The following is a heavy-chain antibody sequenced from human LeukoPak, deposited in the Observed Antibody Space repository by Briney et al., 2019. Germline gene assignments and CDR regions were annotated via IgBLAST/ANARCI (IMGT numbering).Heavy chain of an antibody. CDR1: GFTFSSYA. V-gene: IGHV3-30-3*01. CDR2: ISYDGSNK. J-gene: IGHJ4*02. D-gene: IGHD6-19*01. Sequence: ESGGSLRLSCAASGFTFSSYAMHWVRQAPGKGLEWVAVISYDGSNKYYADSVKGRFTISRDNSKNTLYLQMNSLRAEDTAVYYCASSPYSSFDYWGQGTLVTVSS. CDR3: ASSPYSSFDY.